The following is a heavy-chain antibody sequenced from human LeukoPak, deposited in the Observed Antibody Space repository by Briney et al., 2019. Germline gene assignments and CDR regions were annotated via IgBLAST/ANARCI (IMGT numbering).Heavy chain of an antibody. D-gene: IGHD3-9*01. CDR3: SAYYDILTGYYLDY. CDR2: IKSTTDGGTT. J-gene: IGHJ4*02. V-gene: IGHV3-15*01. CDR1: GFTFTNAW. Sequence: GGSLRLSCEASGFTFTNAWMSWVRQAPGKGLEWLGRIKSTTDGGTTEYAAPVKDRFSISRDDSKNTLYLQMHSLKTEGTAMYYCSAYYDILTGYYLDYWGQGALVTVSS.